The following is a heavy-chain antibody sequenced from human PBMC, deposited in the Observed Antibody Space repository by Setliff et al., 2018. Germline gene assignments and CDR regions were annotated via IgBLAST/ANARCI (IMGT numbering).Heavy chain of an antibody. CDR1: GYTFTGYY. V-gene: IGHV1-18*04. J-gene: IGHJ6*03. CDR3: AREGVDSRSSTDYRYYMDV. D-gene: IGHD3-22*01. CDR2: ISPYKSDT. Sequence: GASVKVSCKASGYTFTGYYMHWVRQAPGQGLEWMGWISPYKSDTNYAQKFQGRVSMTTDTSTSTAYMELRNLRSDDTALYYCAREGVDSRSSTDYRYYMDVWGKGTTVTVSS.